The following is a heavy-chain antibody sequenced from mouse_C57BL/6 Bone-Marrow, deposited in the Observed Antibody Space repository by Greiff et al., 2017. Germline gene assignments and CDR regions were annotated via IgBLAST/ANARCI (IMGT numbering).Heavy chain of an antibody. CDR3: AREGARYESFAY. D-gene: IGHD2-12*01. Sequence: QVQLKQSGAELARPGASVKLSCKASGYTFTSYGISWVKQRTGQGLEWIGEIYPRSGNTYYNEKFKGKATLTADKSSSTAYMELRSLTSEDSAVYFCAREGARYESFAYWGQGTLVTVSA. CDR2: IYPRSGNT. CDR1: GYTFTSYG. J-gene: IGHJ3*01. V-gene: IGHV1-81*01.